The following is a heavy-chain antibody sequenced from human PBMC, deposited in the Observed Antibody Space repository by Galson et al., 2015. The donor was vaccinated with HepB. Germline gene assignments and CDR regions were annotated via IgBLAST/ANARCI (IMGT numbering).Heavy chain of an antibody. V-gene: IGHV6-1*01. J-gene: IGHJ3*01. CDR2: IYYKSKWYN. CDR1: GDSVSSNSAA. D-gene: IGHD1-26*01. Sequence: CAISGDSVSSNSAAWNWIRQSPSRGLEWLGRIYYKSKWYNDYAVSVKSRITINPDISKNQFSLQLNSVTPEDTAVYYCARDNRPPMSVGATTSAFNVWGQGAKVTVSS. CDR3: ARDNRPPMSVGATTSAFNV.